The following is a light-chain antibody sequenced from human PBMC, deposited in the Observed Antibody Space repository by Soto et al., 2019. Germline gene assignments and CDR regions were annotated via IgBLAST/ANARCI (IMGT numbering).Light chain of an antibody. CDR1: QSINSY. Sequence: DIEMTQSPSSLSASEGDRVTITCRASQSINSYLNWYQQKPGKTPKLLIYDASALQSGVPSRFSGSGSETDFSLTITNLQPDDFATDYCQQSYIPPITFGPGTTVYVK. J-gene: IGKJ3*01. CDR3: QQSYIPPIT. V-gene: IGKV1-39*01. CDR2: DAS.